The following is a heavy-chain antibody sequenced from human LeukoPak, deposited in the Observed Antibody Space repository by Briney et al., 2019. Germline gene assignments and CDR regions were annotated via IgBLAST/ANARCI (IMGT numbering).Heavy chain of an antibody. J-gene: IGHJ4*02. CDR1: GFPFSSHG. CDR2: ISNSSPNI. D-gene: IGHD3-22*01. CDR3: ARALHDSSGYYFDY. Sequence: GGTLRLSCAASGFPFSSHGMSWVRQAPGKGLEWVSSISNSSPNIYYADSVKGRFTISRDSAKDSLFLQMNSLRAEDTAVYYCARALHDSSGYYFDYWGQGTLVTVSS. V-gene: IGHV3-21*01.